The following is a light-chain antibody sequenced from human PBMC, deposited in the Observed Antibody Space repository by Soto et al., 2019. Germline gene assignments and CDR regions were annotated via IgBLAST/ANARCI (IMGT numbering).Light chain of an antibody. CDR1: QSVSSV. CDR2: DAS. CDR3: LQRDNCPST. Sequence: EIELTQSPSTLSLSPGDRATLSCRASQSVSSVLAWYQQKPGQPPKLLIYDASNWATGIPGRFRGSGSGTDFTLTISSLQPEDFAAYYCLQRDNCPSTFGPGTKVDIK. V-gene: IGKV3-11*01. J-gene: IGKJ2*01.